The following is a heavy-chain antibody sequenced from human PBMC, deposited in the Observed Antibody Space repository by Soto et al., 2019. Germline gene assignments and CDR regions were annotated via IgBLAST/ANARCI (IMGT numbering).Heavy chain of an antibody. CDR1: GGSVSSGSYY. J-gene: IGHJ5*02. V-gene: IGHV4-61*03. CDR3: SRRAPEGFDP. CDR2: IYYSGST. Sequence: KTSETLSLTCTVSGGSVSSGSYYWSWIRQPPGKGLEWIGYIYYSGSTNYNPSLKSRVTISVDTSKNHFSLKLGSVTAADTALYYCSRRAPEGFDPWGQGTLVTVSS.